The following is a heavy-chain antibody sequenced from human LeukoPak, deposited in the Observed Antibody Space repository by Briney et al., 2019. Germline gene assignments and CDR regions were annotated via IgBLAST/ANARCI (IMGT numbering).Heavy chain of an antibody. CDR1: GGSISSSSYY. CDR3: ARGLWDDYGDS. D-gene: IGHD1-26*01. CDR2: INHSGST. Sequence: SETLPLTCTVSGGSISSSSYYWSWIRQPPGKGLEWIGEINHSGSTNYNPSLKSRVTISVDTSKNQFSLKLSSVTAADTAVYYCARGLWDDYGDSWGQGTLVTVSS. V-gene: IGHV4-39*07. J-gene: IGHJ4*02.